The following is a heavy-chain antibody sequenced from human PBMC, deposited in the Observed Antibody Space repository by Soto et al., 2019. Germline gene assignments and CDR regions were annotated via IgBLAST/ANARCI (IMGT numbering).Heavy chain of an antibody. Sequence: SETLSVTCSISGGYISGSYWSWIRQSPGKGLEWLGYVYYTGSTNYSPSLRSRVSISVDTSKNEFSLRLSSVTAADTAVYFCARSVAVAAANIYTRGQR. J-gene: IGHJ1*01. CDR1: GGYISGSY. D-gene: IGHD6-19*01. CDR3: ARSVAVAAANIYT. CDR2: VYYTGST. V-gene: IGHV4-59*01.